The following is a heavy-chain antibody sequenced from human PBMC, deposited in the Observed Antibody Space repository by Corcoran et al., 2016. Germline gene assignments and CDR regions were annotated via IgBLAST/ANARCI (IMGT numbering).Heavy chain of an antibody. D-gene: IGHD4-17*01. CDR3: ARVAYGDRY. J-gene: IGHJ4*02. V-gene: IGHV3-7*01. CDR2: IKEDGSEK. Sequence: EVQLVESGGGLVQPGGYLRLSCVASGFTFSNYWMSWVRQAPGKGLEWVGNIKEDGSEKYYVDSVKGRFTISRDNAKNSLYLQVNSLRAEDTAVYYCARVAYGDRYWGQGTLVTVSS. CDR1: GFTFSNYW.